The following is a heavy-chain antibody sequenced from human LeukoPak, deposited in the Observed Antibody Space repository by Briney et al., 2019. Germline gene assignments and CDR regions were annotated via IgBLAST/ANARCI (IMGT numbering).Heavy chain of an antibody. Sequence: SETLSLTCTVSGGSISSYYWSWIRQSPGKGLEWIGYIYYSGSTNYNPSLKSRVTISGDTSKNQFSLKLSSVTAADTAVYYCARVRGYYGSGSYSPPDYWGQGTLVTVSS. V-gene: IGHV4-59*01. J-gene: IGHJ4*02. CDR2: IYYSGST. CDR3: ARVRGYYGSGSYSPPDY. D-gene: IGHD3-10*01. CDR1: GGSISSYY.